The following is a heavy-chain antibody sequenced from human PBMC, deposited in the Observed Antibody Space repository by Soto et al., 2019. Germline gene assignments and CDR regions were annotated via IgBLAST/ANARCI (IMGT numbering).Heavy chain of an antibody. V-gene: IGHV3-23*01. CDR2: ISGSGGST. CDR1: GFTFSSYA. Sequence: GGSLRLSCAASGFTFSSYAMSWVRQAPGKGLEWVSAISGSGGSTYYADSVKGRFTISRDNSKNTLYLQMNSLGAEDTAVYYCAVGSGYSYGPFDYWGQGTLVTVSS. CDR3: AVGSGYSYGPFDY. J-gene: IGHJ4*02. D-gene: IGHD5-18*01.